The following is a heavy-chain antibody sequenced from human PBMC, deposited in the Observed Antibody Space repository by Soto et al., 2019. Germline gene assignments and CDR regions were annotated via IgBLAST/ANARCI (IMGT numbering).Heavy chain of an antibody. CDR2: IIPIFGTA. CDR1: GGTFSTYA. D-gene: IGHD3-10*01. CDR3: ANRESRGYYYHGMYL. Sequence: GSSVKPSCTASGGTFSTYAIGWVRQAPGQGLGWMGGIIPIFGTANYAQRFQGRVTITADESTSTAYMEVSSLRSEDTAVYYCANRESRGYYYHGMYLSGQGTTVTLSS. V-gene: IGHV1-69*13. J-gene: IGHJ6*02.